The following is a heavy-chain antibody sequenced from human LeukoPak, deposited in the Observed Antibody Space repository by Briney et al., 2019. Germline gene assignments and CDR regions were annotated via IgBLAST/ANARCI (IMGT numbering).Heavy chain of an antibody. CDR2: INPYNGNT. Sequence: ASVKVSCKASGYTFTSFGISWVRQAPGQRLEWMGWINPYNGNTNYAHKLQGRVTMTTDTSTSTAYMELRSLRSDDTAVYYCAREGLLEYLWDCYYMGVWGKGTTVTVSS. D-gene: IGHD3-3*01. CDR3: AREGLLEYLWDCYYMGV. V-gene: IGHV1-18*01. J-gene: IGHJ6*03. CDR1: GYTFTSFG.